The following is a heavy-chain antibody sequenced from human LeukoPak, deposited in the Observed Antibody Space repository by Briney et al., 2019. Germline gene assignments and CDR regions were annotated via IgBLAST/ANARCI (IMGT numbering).Heavy chain of an antibody. Sequence: KPSETLSLTCTVSGGSISSYYWSWIRQPPGKGLEWIGYIYYSGSTNYNPSLKSRVTISVDTSKNQFSLKLSSVTAADTAVYYCARGCTYYYDSSGYLFDYWGQGTLVTVSS. CDR1: GGSISSYY. D-gene: IGHD3-22*01. CDR3: ARGCTYYYDSSGYLFDY. V-gene: IGHV4-59*01. CDR2: IYYSGST. J-gene: IGHJ4*02.